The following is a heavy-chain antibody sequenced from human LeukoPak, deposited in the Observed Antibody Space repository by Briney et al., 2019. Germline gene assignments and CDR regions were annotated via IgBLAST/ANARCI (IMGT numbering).Heavy chain of an antibody. Sequence: SETLSLTCTVSGGSISNYYWSWIRQPPGEGLEWIGYIYYSGSTNYNPSLKSRVTISIDTSKNHFSLNLTSVTAADTAVYYCARGGLGGITAYSNYLFDYWGQGTLVTVSS. V-gene: IGHV4-59*08. J-gene: IGHJ4*02. CDR1: GGSISNYY. D-gene: IGHD4-11*01. CDR2: IYYSGST. CDR3: ARGGLGGITAYSNYLFDY.